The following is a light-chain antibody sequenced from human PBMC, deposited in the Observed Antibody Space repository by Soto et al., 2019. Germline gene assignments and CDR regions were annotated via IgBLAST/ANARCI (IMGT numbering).Light chain of an antibody. V-gene: IGLV4-69*01. Sequence: QPVLTQSPSASASLGASVKLTCTLSSGHSSYAIAWHQQQPEKGPRYLMKLNSDGSHYKGGGIPDRFSGSSSGAERYLTISSLQSEDEADYYYQTWGTGIQVFGTGTKLTVL. CDR1: SGHSSYA. CDR2: LNSDGSH. J-gene: IGLJ1*01. CDR3: QTWGTGIQV.